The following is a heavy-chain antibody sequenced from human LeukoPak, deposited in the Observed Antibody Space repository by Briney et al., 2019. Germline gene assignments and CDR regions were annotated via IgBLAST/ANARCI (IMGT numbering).Heavy chain of an antibody. D-gene: IGHD6-13*01. V-gene: IGHV4-30-2*01. J-gene: IGHJ4*02. CDR1: GGSISSGGYS. Sequence: ASETLSLTCAVSGGSISSGGYSWSWIRQPPGKGLEWIGYIYHSGSTYYNPSLKSRVTISVDRSKNQFSLKLSSVTAADTAVYYCARGVYIAAAQYAYWGQGTLVTVSS. CDR2: IYHSGST. CDR3: ARGVYIAAAQYAY.